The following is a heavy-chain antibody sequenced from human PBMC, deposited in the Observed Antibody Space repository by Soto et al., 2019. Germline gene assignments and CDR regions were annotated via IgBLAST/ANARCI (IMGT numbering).Heavy chain of an antibody. CDR3: ARLGRDGYNFRAFDI. CDR1: GYTSTSNG. V-gene: IGHV1-18*01. J-gene: IGHJ3*02. D-gene: IGHD5-12*01. Sequence: GASVKVSCKASGYTSTSNGISWVRQAPGQGLEWMGWISTYNGNTNYAQKLQGRVTMTTDTSTSTAYMELRSLRSDDTAVYYCARLGRDGYNFRAFDIWGQGKMVPVSS. CDR2: ISTYNGNT.